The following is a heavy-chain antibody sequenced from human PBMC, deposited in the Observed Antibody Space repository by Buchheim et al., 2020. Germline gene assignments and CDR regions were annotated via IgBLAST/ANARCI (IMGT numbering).Heavy chain of an antibody. Sequence: QVQLVQSGAEVKKPGSSVKVSCKASGGTFSSYTISWVRQAPGQGLEWMGRIIPILGIANYAQKFQGRVTITADKSTSTAYMELSSLRSEDTAVYYCANDYGDETSYYYYGMDVWGQGTT. CDR1: GGTFSSYT. V-gene: IGHV1-69*02. CDR2: IIPILGIA. D-gene: IGHD4-17*01. J-gene: IGHJ6*02. CDR3: ANDYGDETSYYYYGMDV.